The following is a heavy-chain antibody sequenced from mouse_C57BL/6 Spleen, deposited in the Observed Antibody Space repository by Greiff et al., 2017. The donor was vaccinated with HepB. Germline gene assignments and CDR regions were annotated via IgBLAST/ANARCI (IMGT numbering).Heavy chain of an antibody. Sequence: VQLKESVAELVRPGASVKLSCTASGFNIKNTYMHWVKQRPEQGLEWIGRIDPANGNTKYAPKFQGKATITADTSSNTAYLQLSSLTSEDTAIDYCARATMITYYFDYWGQGTTLTVSS. CDR2: IDPANGNT. CDR1: GFNIKNTY. CDR3: ARATMITYYFDY. D-gene: IGHD2-4*01. V-gene: IGHV14-3*01. J-gene: IGHJ2*01.